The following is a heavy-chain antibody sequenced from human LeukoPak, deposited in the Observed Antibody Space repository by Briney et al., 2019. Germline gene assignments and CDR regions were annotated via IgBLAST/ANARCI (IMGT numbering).Heavy chain of an antibody. CDR1: GFTFSSYS. D-gene: IGHD5-18*01. CDR3: AKDYGTAMVYFDY. V-gene: IGHV3-23*01. CDR2: ISGSGGST. Sequence: GGSLRLSCAASGFTFSSYSMNWVRQAPGKGLEWVSAISGSGGSTYYADSVKGRFTISRDNSKNTLYLQMNSLRAEDTAVYYCAKDYGTAMVYFDYWGQGTLVTVSS. J-gene: IGHJ4*02.